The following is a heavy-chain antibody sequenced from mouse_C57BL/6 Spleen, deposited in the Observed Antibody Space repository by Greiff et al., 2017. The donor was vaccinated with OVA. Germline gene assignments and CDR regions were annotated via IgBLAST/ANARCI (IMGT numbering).Heavy chain of an antibody. CDR3: ERSRLNGTFWYFDV. J-gene: IGHJ1*03. D-gene: IGHD4-1*01. V-gene: IGHV1-42*01. CDR2: INPSTGGT. Sequence: EVQLQQSGPELVKPGASVKISCKASGYSFTGYYMNWVKQSPEKSLEWIGEINPSTGGTTYNQKFKAKATLTVDKSSSTAYMQLKSLRSEDSAVYYCERSRLNGTFWYFDVWGTGTTVTVSS. CDR1: GYSFTGYY.